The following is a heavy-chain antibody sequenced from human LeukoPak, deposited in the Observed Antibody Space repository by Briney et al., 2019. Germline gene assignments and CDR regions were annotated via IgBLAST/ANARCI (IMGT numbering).Heavy chain of an antibody. V-gene: IGHV3-74*01. CDR2: INSDGSST. CDR1: GFTFSSYW. Sequence: GGSLRLSCAASGFTFSSYWMHWVRQAPGKGLVWVSRINSDGSSTSYADSVKGRFTISRDNAKNTLYLQMNSLRAEDTAVYYRAKDQEAEYYFDYWGQGTLVTVSS. CDR3: AKDQEAEYYFDY. J-gene: IGHJ4*02.